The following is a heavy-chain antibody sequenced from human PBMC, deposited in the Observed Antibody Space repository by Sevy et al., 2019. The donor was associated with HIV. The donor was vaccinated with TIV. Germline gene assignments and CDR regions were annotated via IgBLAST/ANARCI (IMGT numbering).Heavy chain of an antibody. J-gene: IGHJ4*02. D-gene: IGHD6-13*01. Sequence: GGSLRLSCAASGFTFSSYWMHWVRQAPGKGLVWVSRINSDGSSTSYADSVKGRFTISRDNAKNTLYLQMNSLRAEDTAVYYCANGRAAGIFDYWGQGTLVTVSS. V-gene: IGHV3-74*01. CDR2: INSDGSST. CDR1: GFTFSSYW. CDR3: ANGRAAGIFDY.